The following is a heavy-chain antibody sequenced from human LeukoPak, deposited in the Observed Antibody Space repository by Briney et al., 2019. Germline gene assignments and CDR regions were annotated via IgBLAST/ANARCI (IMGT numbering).Heavy chain of an antibody. J-gene: IGHJ3*02. CDR2: ILYDGSEK. V-gene: IGHV3-30*04. CDR1: GFTFSRHP. D-gene: IGHD2-15*01. Sequence: GGSLRLSCAASGFTFSRHPMHWVRQAPGKGLEWVAVILYDGSEKYYTESVKGRFTISRDNSKNTLYLQMNSLRVEDTALYYCARAKDVVVVVGPDAFDIWGQGTTVTVSS. CDR3: ARAKDVVVVVGPDAFDI.